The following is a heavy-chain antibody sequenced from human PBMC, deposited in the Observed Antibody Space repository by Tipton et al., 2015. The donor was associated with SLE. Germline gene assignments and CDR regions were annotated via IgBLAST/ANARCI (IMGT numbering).Heavy chain of an antibody. Sequence: TLSLTCAVYGGSISSSSSYYWAWIRQPPGKGVEWIGEINHRGSTNYNPSLKSRVTISVDTSKNQFSLKLRSVTAADTAVYYCARGLGYFDRGWFDPWGQGTLVTVSS. V-gene: IGHV4-34*01. CDR1: GGSISSSSSYY. J-gene: IGHJ5*02. D-gene: IGHD3-9*01. CDR2: INHRGST. CDR3: ARGLGYFDRGWFDP.